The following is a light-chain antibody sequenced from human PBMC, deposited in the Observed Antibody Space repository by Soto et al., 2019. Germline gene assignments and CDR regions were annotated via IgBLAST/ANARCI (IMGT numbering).Light chain of an antibody. CDR1: QTVSNK. Sequence: EIVMTQSPGTLSVSPGERVTLFCRASQTVSNKLAWYQQKPGQAPRLIIYGASTRATGIPARFSGSGSGTDFTLTISSLQSEDFAIYYCQQYNKWPQFGGGTKVDIK. V-gene: IGKV3-15*01. J-gene: IGKJ4*02. CDR2: GAS. CDR3: QQYNKWPQ.